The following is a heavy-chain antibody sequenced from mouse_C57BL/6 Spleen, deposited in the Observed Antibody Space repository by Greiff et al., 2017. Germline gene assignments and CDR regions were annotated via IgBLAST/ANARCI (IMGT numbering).Heavy chain of an antibody. Sequence: ESGPGLVKPSQSLSLTCSVTGYSITSGYYWNWIRQFPGNKLEWMGYISYDGSNNYNPSLKNRTSITRDTSKNQFFLKLNSVTTEDTATYYCARGYCYGSDWYFDVWGTGTTVTVSS. V-gene: IGHV3-6*01. D-gene: IGHD1-1*01. CDR2: ISYDGSN. J-gene: IGHJ1*03. CDR3: ARGYCYGSDWYFDV. CDR1: GYSITSGYY.